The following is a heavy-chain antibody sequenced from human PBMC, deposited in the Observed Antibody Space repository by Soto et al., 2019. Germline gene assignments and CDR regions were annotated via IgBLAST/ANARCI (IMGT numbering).Heavy chain of an antibody. J-gene: IGHJ6*02. V-gene: IGHV4-59*08. Sequence: PSETLTLTCTFAGGSFSSISNDYCSWIRQPPGKGLEWIGYISYSGSTSYNPSLKSRLIISVDTSQNQVSLKMVSVTAADTAVYYCLTQGFGPLHGLVDVWGQGTTVTVSS. CDR1: GGSFSSISNDY. D-gene: IGHD3-10*01. CDR3: LTQGFGPLHGLVDV. CDR2: ISYSGST.